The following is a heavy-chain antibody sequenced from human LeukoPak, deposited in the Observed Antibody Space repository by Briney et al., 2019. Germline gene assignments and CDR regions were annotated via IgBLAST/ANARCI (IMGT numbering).Heavy chain of an antibody. CDR1: EFNSGNYW. V-gene: IGHV3-7*01. CDR3: ARFIASPGPDAFDI. D-gene: IGHD6-13*01. CDR2: IKQDGIET. J-gene: IGHJ3*02. Sequence: PGGSLRLSCAASEFNSGNYWMSWVRQAPGQRLEWLANIKQDGIETYYLDSVKGRFTTSRDSARNSVYLQMNSLRADETAVYFCARFIASPGPDAFDIWGQGTLVTVSS.